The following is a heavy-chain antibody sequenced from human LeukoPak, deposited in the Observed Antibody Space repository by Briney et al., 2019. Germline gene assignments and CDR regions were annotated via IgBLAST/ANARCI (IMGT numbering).Heavy chain of an antibody. J-gene: IGHJ4*02. CDR3: ARELSGGNSGTKAFDY. D-gene: IGHD4-23*01. Sequence: ASVKVSCKASGYTFTSYYMHWVRQAPGQGLEWMGIINPSSGSTSYAQKFQGRVTMTRDTSTSTVYMELSSLRSEDTAVYYCARELSGGNSGTKAFDYWGQGTLVTVSS. CDR2: INPSSGST. CDR1: GYTFTSYY. V-gene: IGHV1-46*01.